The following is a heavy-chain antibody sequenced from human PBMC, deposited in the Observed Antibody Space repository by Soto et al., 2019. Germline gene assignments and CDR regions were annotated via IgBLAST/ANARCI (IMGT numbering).Heavy chain of an antibody. J-gene: IGHJ4*02. CDR3: ASGVGPLRYFDWLV. CDR2: IYSGGST. D-gene: IGHD3-9*01. Sequence: EVQLVETGGGLIQPGGSLRLSCAASGFTVSSNYMSWVRQAPGKGLEWVSVIYSGGSTYYADSVKGRFTISRDNSKNTLYLQMNSLRAEDAAGYYCASGVGPLRYFDWLVWGQGTLVTVSS. CDR1: GFTVSSNY. V-gene: IGHV3-53*02.